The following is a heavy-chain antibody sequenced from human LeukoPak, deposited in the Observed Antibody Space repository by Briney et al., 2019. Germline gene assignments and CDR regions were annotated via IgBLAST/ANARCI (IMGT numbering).Heavy chain of an antibody. Sequence: SETLSLTCTVSGGSFSSYYWNWIRQPPGKGLEWIGYIYHTGTTNYNPSLKSRVTISVDTSKNQFSLRLNSVTAADTAVYYCARGGGRQISSSDFDYWGQGTLVTVSS. CDR1: GGSFSSYY. J-gene: IGHJ4*02. CDR3: ARGGGRQISSSDFDY. D-gene: IGHD6-6*01. CDR2: IYHTGTT. V-gene: IGHV4-59*01.